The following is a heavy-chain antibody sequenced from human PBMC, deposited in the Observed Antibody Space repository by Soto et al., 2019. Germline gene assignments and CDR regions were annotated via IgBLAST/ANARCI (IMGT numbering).Heavy chain of an antibody. CDR3: ARDGLGVGGFFIY. CDR1: GYTFTSYA. Sequence: QVQLVQSGAEVKKPGASVKVSCKASGYTFTSYAMHWVRQAPGQRLEWMGWINAGNGNTKYSQKFQGSVTITRDTAASTAYMELSSLRSEDTAVYYCARDGLGVGGFFIYWGQGTLVTVSS. V-gene: IGHV1-3*01. D-gene: IGHD3-10*01. CDR2: INAGNGNT. J-gene: IGHJ4*02.